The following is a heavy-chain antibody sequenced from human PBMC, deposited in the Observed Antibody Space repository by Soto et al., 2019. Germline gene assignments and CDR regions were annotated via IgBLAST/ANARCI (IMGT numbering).Heavy chain of an antibody. J-gene: IGHJ4*02. Sequence: EVQLVESGGGLVKPGGSLRLSCAASGFTFSSYSMNWVRQAPGKGLEWVSSISSSSSYIYYADSVKGRFTISSDNAKNSRYLQMTGLRAEDTAVYYCARDMAATSFDYWGQGTLVTVSS. CDR2: ISSSSSYI. CDR3: ARDMAATSFDY. D-gene: IGHD2-2*01. CDR1: GFTFSSYS. V-gene: IGHV3-21*01.